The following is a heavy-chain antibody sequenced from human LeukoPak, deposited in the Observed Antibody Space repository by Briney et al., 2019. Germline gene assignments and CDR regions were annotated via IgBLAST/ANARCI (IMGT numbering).Heavy chain of an antibody. CDR2: IQDDGSNK. CDR3: AKDPSEYAIPRYFQH. J-gene: IGHJ1*01. Sequence: GGSLRLSCAASVFTFSTYAMHWVRQAPGKGLEWVAFIQDDGSNKYYADSVKGRFTISRDNSKNTLYLQMNSLRAEDTAVYYCAKDPSEYAIPRYFQHWGQGTLVTVSS. V-gene: IGHV3-30*02. CDR1: VFTFSTYA. D-gene: IGHD2-8*01.